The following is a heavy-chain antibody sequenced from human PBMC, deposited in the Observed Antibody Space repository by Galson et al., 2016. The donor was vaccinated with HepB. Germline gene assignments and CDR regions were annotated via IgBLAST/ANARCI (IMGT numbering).Heavy chain of an antibody. Sequence: TLSLTCTVSGGSISSSGYSWSWIRQPPGMGLEWIGYIYHNGGTYYNPSLRSRVNISVDRSKNQFSLKLTSMTAADTAVYYCARQGVEWSTGIDYWGQGTLVTVSS. V-gene: IGHV4-30-2*01. J-gene: IGHJ4*02. CDR3: ARQGVEWSTGIDY. CDR1: GGSISSSGYS. D-gene: IGHD1-1*01. CDR2: IYHNGGT.